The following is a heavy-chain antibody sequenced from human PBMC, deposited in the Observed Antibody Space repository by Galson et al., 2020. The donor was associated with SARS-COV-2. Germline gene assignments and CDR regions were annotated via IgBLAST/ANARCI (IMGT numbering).Heavy chain of an antibody. CDR3: ARAEVPAAIKWPIGASYGMDV. CDR1: GYTFTSYG. Sequence: ASVKVSCKASGYTFTSYGISWVRQAPGQGLEWMGWISAYNGNTNYAQKLQGRVTMTTDTSTSTAYMELRSLRSDDTAVYYCARAEVPAAIKWPIGASYGMDVWGQGTTVTVSS. J-gene: IGHJ6*02. V-gene: IGHV1-18*01. D-gene: IGHD2-2*01. CDR2: ISAYNGNT.